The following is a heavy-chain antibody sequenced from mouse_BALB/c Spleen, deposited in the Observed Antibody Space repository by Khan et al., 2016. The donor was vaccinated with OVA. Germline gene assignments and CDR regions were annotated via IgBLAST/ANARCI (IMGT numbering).Heavy chain of an antibody. J-gene: IGHJ3*01. CDR1: GYSITSAYY. Sequence: EVKLLESGPGLVKPSQSLSLTCSVTGYSITSAYYWNWIRQFPGNKLEWMGYITSGDTFNYNPSLKNRISITRDTSKNQFFLNLNSVTPEDTATYYCARAGRWFDYWGQGTLVIVSA. CDR3: ARAGRWFDY. CDR2: ITSGDTF. V-gene: IGHV3-6*02. D-gene: IGHD3-3*01.